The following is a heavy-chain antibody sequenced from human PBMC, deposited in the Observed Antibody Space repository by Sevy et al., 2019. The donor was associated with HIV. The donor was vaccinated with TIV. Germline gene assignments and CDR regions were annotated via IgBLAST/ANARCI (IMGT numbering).Heavy chain of an antibody. J-gene: IGHJ5*02. CDR3: ARDYSGSGSYYISNWFDP. Sequence: GESLKISCKTSGYTFTTYAIHWVRQAPGQRLEWMGWINAGNGNTKYSQNFQGRVTITRDTSASTAYMELSSLRVEDTAVYYCARDYSGSGSYYISNWFDPWGQGTLVTVSS. D-gene: IGHD3-10*01. CDR2: INAGNGNT. V-gene: IGHV1-3*01. CDR1: GYTFTTYA.